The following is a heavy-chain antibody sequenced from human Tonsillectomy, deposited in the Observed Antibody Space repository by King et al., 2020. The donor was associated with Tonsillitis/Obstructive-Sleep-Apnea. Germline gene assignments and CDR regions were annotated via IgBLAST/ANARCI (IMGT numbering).Heavy chain of an antibody. CDR3: ASLLSSVSFDY. V-gene: IGHV3-30*03. Sequence: VQLVESGGGVVQPGRSLRLSCAASGFTFSSYAMHWVRQAPGKGLEWVALISYDGSKKYYADSVKGPFTISRDNSKNTLYLQMNSLRAEDTAVYYCASLLSSVSFDYWGQGTLVTVSS. CDR1: GFTFSSYA. J-gene: IGHJ4*02. CDR2: ISYDGSKK. D-gene: IGHD3-22*01.